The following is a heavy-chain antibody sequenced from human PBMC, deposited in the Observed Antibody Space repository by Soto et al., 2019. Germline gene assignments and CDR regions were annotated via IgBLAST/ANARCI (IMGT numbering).Heavy chain of an antibody. Sequence: GASVKVSCKASGYTFTSYGISWVRQAPGQGLEWIGCISAYNGNTNYAQKLQGRVTMTTDTSTSTAYLELRSLRFDDTAVYYCAKERGYSYGYDYWGQGTLVTVSS. CDR1: GYTFTSYG. CDR2: ISAYNGNT. D-gene: IGHD5-18*01. V-gene: IGHV1-18*01. CDR3: AKERGYSYGYDY. J-gene: IGHJ4*02.